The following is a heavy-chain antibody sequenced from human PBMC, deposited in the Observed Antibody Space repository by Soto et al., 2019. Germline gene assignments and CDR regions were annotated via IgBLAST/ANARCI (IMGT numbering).Heavy chain of an antibody. CDR3: VRQPGGVATPGDDY. CDR1: GYPFSAFD. V-gene: IGHV1-8*01. CDR2: MNPDSGDT. Sequence: QVQLVQSGAGVKKPGASVKVSCEASGYPFSAFDINWVRQAGGQGLEWMGWMNPDSGDTAFAQRFQDRITMTRTTSISTAYMERSRLTSDDTAVYFCVRQPGGVATPGDDYWGQGTLVTFSS. D-gene: IGHD2-15*01. J-gene: IGHJ4*02.